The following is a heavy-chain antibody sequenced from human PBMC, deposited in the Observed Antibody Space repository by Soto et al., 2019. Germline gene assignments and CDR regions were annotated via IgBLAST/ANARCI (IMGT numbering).Heavy chain of an antibody. CDR2: IYTSGST. J-gene: IGHJ3*02. CDR3: ARGIYYGANSDSAFDI. D-gene: IGHD4-17*01. CDR1: GGSISSYY. Sequence: PSETLSLTCTVSGGSISSYYWSWIRQPAGKGLEWIGRIYTSGSTNYNPSLKSRVTMSVDTPKNQFSLKLSSVTAADTAVYYCARGIYYGANSDSAFDIWGRGTMVTVS. V-gene: IGHV4-4*07.